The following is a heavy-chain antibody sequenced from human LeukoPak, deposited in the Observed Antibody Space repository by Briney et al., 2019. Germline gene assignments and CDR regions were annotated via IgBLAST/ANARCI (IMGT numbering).Heavy chain of an antibody. V-gene: IGHV3-23*01. CDR1: GFTFSSYS. CDR3: GKDFMVRGVHNYYFDD. D-gene: IGHD3-10*01. Sequence: GGSLRLSCAASGFTFSSYSMNWVRQAPGKGLEWVSVISGSGGRIYYADSVKGRFTISRDNSKNTLYLQMNSVRAEDTAVYYCGKDFMVRGVHNYYFDDWGQGTLVTVSS. J-gene: IGHJ4*02. CDR2: ISGSGGRI.